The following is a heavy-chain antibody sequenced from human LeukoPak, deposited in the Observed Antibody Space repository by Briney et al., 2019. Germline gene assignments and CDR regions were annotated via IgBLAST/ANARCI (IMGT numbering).Heavy chain of an antibody. CDR2: IDQDGSEK. V-gene: IGHV3-7*01. Sequence: GGSLRLSCAASGFTFTSYWMSWVRQAPGKGLEWVANIDQDGSEKYYVDSVKGRFTISRDNAKNSLYLQMNSLRAEDTAVYYCAELGITMIGGVWGKGTTVTISS. CDR1: GFTFTSYW. D-gene: IGHD3-10*02. CDR3: AELGITMIGGV. J-gene: IGHJ6*04.